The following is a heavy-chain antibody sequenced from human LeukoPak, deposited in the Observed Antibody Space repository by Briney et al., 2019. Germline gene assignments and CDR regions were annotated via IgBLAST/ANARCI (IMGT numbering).Heavy chain of an antibody. Sequence: ASVKVSCKASGYTLTDYYMHWVRQAPGQGLEWMGWISPNSGGTNYAQNFQGRVTMTRDTSVSTAYMELSSLRSDDTAVYYCARGDYYDSSGYSWGQGTLVTVSS. D-gene: IGHD3-22*01. CDR3: ARGDYYDSSGYS. CDR1: GYTLTDYY. V-gene: IGHV1-2*02. CDR2: ISPNSGGT. J-gene: IGHJ5*02.